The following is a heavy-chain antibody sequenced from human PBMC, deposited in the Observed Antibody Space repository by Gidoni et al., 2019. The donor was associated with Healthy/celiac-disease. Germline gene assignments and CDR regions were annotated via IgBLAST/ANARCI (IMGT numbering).Heavy chain of an antibody. CDR1: GFTFSSYE. CDR2: ISSSGSTI. Sequence: EVPLVESGGGLVQPGGSLRLSCAASGFTFSSYEMNWVRQAPGKGLEWVSYISSSGSTIYYADSVKGRFTISRDNAKNSLYLQMNSLRAEDTAVYYCARAFDGTFDYWGQGTLVTVSS. J-gene: IGHJ4*02. V-gene: IGHV3-48*03. D-gene: IGHD1-1*01. CDR3: ARAFDGTFDY.